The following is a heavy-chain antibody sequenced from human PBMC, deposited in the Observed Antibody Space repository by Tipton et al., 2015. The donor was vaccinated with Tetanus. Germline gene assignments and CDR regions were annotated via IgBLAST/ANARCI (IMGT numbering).Heavy chain of an antibody. CDR2: IYINGRN. Sequence: LRLSCTVSGDSISSNYWSWIRQPAGKGPEWIGRIYINGRNNYNTSLKSRVTMSIDTSKNQFFLNLRSVTAADTAVYYCARDRGFTTYNYFDPWGQGTLVSVSS. J-gene: IGHJ5*02. V-gene: IGHV4-4*07. CDR1: GDSISSNY. CDR3: ARDRGFTTYNYFDP. D-gene: IGHD5-24*01.